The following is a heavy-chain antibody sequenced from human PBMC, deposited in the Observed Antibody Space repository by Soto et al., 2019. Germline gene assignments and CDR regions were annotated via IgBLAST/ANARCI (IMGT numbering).Heavy chain of an antibody. J-gene: IGHJ6*02. CDR3: ARDLLDAYYDFLSGYYPGGVYGMDV. CDR1: GFTFSSYA. Sequence: QVQLVESGGGVVQPGRSLRLSCAASGFTFSSYAMHWVRQAPGKGLEWVAVISYDGSNKYYADSVKGRFTISRDNSENTLYLQMNSLRAEDTAVYYCARDLLDAYYDFLSGYYPGGVYGMDVWGQGTTVTVSS. V-gene: IGHV3-30-3*01. D-gene: IGHD3-3*01. CDR2: ISYDGSNK.